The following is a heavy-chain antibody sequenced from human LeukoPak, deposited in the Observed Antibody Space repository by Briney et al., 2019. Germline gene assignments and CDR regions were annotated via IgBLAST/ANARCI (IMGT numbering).Heavy chain of an antibody. J-gene: IGHJ6*03. Sequence: ASVKVSCKASGYTFTSYDINWVRQATGQGLEWMGWMNPNSGNTDYAQKFQGRVTMTRNTSISTAYMELSSLRSEDTAVYYFARVGYSSGWYGYYYYCYMDVWGKGTTVTVSS. CDR3: ARVGYSSGWYGYYYYCYMDV. CDR2: MNPNSGNT. V-gene: IGHV1-8*01. CDR1: GYTFTSYD. D-gene: IGHD6-19*01.